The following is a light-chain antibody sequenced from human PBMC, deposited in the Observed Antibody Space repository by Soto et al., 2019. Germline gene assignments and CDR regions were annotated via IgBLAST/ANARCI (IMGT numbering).Light chain of an antibody. CDR3: AAWDDSPNGPV. CDR1: SSNIASNT. Sequence: QAVVTQPPSASGTPGQRVTLSCSGSSSNIASNTVNWYQQLPGTAPKLVIYTNNQRPSGVPDRFSGYKSGTTGSLASSGLQAEYGAEYYCAAWDDSPNGPVFGRRTKLTVL. J-gene: IGLJ2*01. CDR2: TNN. V-gene: IGLV1-44*01.